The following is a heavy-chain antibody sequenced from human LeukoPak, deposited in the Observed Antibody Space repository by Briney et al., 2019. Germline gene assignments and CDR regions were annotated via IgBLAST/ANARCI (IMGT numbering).Heavy chain of an antibody. V-gene: IGHV3-23*01. CDR3: AKDDDWGRYKH. CDR1: RFTFSSYG. J-gene: IGHJ1*01. CDR2: ISPSGGIT. D-gene: IGHD3-16*01. Sequence: AGGSLRLSCAASRFTFSSYGMHWVRQAPGKGLEWVSGISPSGGITYYTDSVKGRFTISRDNSKNTQSLQMNSLRAEDTAVYYCAKDDDWGRYKHWGQGTLVTVSS.